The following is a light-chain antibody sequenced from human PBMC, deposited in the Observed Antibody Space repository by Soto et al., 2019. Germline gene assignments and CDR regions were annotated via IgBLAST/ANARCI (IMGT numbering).Light chain of an antibody. CDR2: TAS. CDR3: HQSYSSLVYT. Sequence: DIPTSQSPSSLSASVGDRVTISCRASQNIGTYLNWYQQKPGKAPTVLIYTASTLQSGVPSRFSGSGSGTDFTLTINSLQPEDSATYYCHQSYSSLVYTFGPGTRLEIK. CDR1: QNIGTY. V-gene: IGKV1-39*01. J-gene: IGKJ5*01.